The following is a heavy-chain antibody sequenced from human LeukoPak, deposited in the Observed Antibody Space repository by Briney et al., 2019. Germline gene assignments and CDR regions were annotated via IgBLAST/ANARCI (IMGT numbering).Heavy chain of an antibody. CDR1: GFTFSDYW. D-gene: IGHD3-22*01. J-gene: IGHJ4*02. CDR2: IRQDGSEK. Sequence: TGGSLRLSCAASGFTFSDYWMSWVRQAPGKGLEWVANIRQDGSEKYYVDSVKGRFTISRDNAKNSLYLQMNSLRAEDTAIYYCARNYYDSSGYLDYFDYWGQGTLVTVSS. CDR3: ARNYYDSSGYLDYFDY. V-gene: IGHV3-7*01.